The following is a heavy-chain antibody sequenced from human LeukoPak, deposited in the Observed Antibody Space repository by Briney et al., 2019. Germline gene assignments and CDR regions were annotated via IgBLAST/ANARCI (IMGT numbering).Heavy chain of an antibody. V-gene: IGHV3-30*02. Sequence: GGPLRLSCAASGFTFSSYGMHWVRQAPGKGLERVAFIRYDRRNQYYADSVKGRFTISRDNSKNTLYLQMNSLRAEDTAVYYCAKDYSDSSGYIRVPHVFDFWGQGTLVTVSS. CDR1: GFTFSSYG. J-gene: IGHJ4*02. CDR2: IRYDRRNQ. CDR3: AKDYSDSSGYIRVPHVFDF. D-gene: IGHD3-22*01.